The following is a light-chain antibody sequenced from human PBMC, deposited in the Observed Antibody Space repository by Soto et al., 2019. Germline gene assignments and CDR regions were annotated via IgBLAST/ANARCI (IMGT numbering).Light chain of an antibody. CDR1: SSDVGGYLY. Sequence: QPASVSGSPGQSITISCTGTSSDVGGYLYVSWYQQYPGKAPKLMIYDVTNRPSGVSNRFSGFKSGNTAFLTISWLQAEDEADYYCSSYTTSNTLVFGGGTKVTVL. J-gene: IGLJ2*01. CDR3: SSYTTSNTLV. CDR2: DVT. V-gene: IGLV2-14*01.